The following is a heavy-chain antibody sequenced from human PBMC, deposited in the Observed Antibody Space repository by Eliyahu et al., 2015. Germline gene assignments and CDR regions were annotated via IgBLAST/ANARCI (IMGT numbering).Heavy chain of an antibody. V-gene: IGHV1-2*02. CDR2: INPNSGGT. Sequence: QVQLVQSGAEVKKPGASVKVSCKASGYTFXGYYRHWVRQAPGQGLEWMGWINPNSGGTNYAQKFQGRVTMTRDTSISTAYMELSRLRSDDTAVYYCARAYGDASDYYYYYGMDVWGQGTTVTVSS. CDR3: ARAYGDASDYYYYYGMDV. CDR1: GYTFXGYY. D-gene: IGHD4-17*01. J-gene: IGHJ6*02.